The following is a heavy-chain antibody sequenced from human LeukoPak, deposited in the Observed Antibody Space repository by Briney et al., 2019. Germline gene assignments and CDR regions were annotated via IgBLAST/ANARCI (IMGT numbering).Heavy chain of an antibody. V-gene: IGHV3-7*01. J-gene: IGHJ4*02. CDR2: IKEDGSEK. CDR1: GFIFTDYW. D-gene: IGHD3-22*01. Sequence: GGSLRLSCAASGFIFTDYWMYWVRQAPGRGLAWVANIKEDGSEKNYVDSVKGRFTISRDNAKNSVYLQMNSLRVEDTATYYCARSGYYSYYFEFWGQGTLVTVSS. CDR3: ARSGYYSYYFEF.